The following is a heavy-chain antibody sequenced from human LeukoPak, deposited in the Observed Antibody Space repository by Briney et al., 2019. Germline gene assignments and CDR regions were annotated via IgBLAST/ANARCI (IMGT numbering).Heavy chain of an antibody. V-gene: IGHV4-34*01. CDR2: INHSGST. CDR3: ARLRGYGSGSYYKAPNYYYYGMDV. CDR1: GGSFSGYY. J-gene: IGHJ6*04. D-gene: IGHD3-10*01. Sequence: PSETLSLTCAVYGGSFSGYYWSWIRQPPGKGLEWIGEINHSGSTNYNPSLKSRVTISVDTSKNQFSLKLSSVTAADTAVYYCARLRGYGSGSYYKAPNYYYYGMDVWGKETTVTVSS.